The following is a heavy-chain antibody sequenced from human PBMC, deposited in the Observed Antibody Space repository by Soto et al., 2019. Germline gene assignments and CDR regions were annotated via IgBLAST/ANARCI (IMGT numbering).Heavy chain of an antibody. CDR1: GGSISSYY. CDR2: IYYSGST. Sequence: SETLSLTCTVSGGSISSYYWSWIRQPPGKGLEWIGYIYYSGSTNYNPSLKSRVTISVDTSKNQFSLKLSSVTAADTAVYYCARARVRRLTGRIDAFDIWGQGTMVTVSS. CDR3: ARARVRRLTGRIDAFDI. V-gene: IGHV4-59*01. J-gene: IGHJ3*02. D-gene: IGHD1-26*01.